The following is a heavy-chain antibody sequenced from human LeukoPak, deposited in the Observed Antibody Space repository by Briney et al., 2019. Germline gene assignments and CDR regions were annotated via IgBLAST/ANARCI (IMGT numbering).Heavy chain of an antibody. J-gene: IGHJ5*02. CDR2: TYYRSTWYN. CDR1: GDSVSSNSAA. D-gene: IGHD6-19*01. Sequence: SQTLSLTCAISGDSVSSNSAAWNWIRQSPSRGLEWLGRTYYRSTWYNDYAVSVKSRITINPNTSKNQSSLQLNSVTPEDTAVYYCARGYSSGYWNWFDPWGQGTLVTVSS. CDR3: ARGYSSGYWNWFDP. V-gene: IGHV6-1*01.